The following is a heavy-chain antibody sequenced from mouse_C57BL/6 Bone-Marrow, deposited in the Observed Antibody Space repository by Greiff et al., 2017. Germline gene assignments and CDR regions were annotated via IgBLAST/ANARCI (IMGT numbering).Heavy chain of an antibody. D-gene: IGHD2-2*01. Sequence: EVQVVESGGGLVQPGGSMKLSCVASGFTFSNYWMNWVRQSPEKGLEWVAQIRLKSDNYATHYAESVKGRFTISRDDSKSSVYLQMNNLRAEDTGIYYCTGYGFYYYAMDYWGQGTSVTVSS. J-gene: IGHJ4*01. V-gene: IGHV6-3*01. CDR3: TGYGFYYYAMDY. CDR1: GFTFSNYW. CDR2: IRLKSDNYAT.